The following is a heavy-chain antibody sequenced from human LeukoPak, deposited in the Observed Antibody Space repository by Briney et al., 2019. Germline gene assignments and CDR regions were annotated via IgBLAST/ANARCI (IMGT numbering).Heavy chain of an antibody. V-gene: IGHV4-34*01. CDR1: GGSFSGYY. Sequence: SETLSLTCAVYGGSFSGYYWSWIRQPPGKGLEWIGEINHSGSTNYNPSLKSRVTISVDTSKNQFSLKLSSVTAADTAVYYCARGCAGKYYGSGSYYTHYYYYMDVWGKGTTVTVSS. CDR3: ARGCAGKYYGSGSYYTHYYYYMDV. J-gene: IGHJ6*03. D-gene: IGHD3-10*01. CDR2: INHSGST.